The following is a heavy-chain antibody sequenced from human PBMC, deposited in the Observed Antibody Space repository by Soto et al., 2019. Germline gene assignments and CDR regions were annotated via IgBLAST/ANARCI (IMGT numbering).Heavy chain of an antibody. V-gene: IGHV4-59*01. J-gene: IGHJ4*01. CDR1: GDSISSYF. Sequence: SETLSLTCTIYGDSISSYFWSWIRQPPGKGLEWIGYIHYSGTTVYSPSLKSRVTMSKDTSENQFTLNLTSVTAADTAVYFCARDTGGYYLDSWGQGSLVTVSS. D-gene: IGHD7-27*01. CDR2: IHYSGTT. CDR3: ARDTGGYYLDS.